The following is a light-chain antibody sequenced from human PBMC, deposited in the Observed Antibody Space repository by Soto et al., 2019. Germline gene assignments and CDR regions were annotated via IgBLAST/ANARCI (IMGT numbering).Light chain of an antibody. V-gene: IGLV2-8*01. CDR2: EVS. CDR1: SSDVGGYNY. Sequence: QSALTQPPSASGSPGQSVTISCTGTSSDVGGYNYVSWYQQHPGNAPKLMIYEVSKRPSGVPDRFSGSKSGNTASLTVSVLQAEDEADYYCSSFAGSVYWVFGGGTKLTVL. J-gene: IGLJ2*01. CDR3: SSFAGSVYWV.